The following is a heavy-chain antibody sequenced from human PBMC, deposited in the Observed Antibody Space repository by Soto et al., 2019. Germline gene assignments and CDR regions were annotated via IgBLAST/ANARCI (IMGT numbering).Heavy chain of an antibody. Sequence: GGSLRLSCAASGFTFSSYSMNWVRQAPGKGLEWVSYISSSSSTIYYADSVKGRFTISRDNAKNSLYLQMNSLRDEDTDVYYSATELITVTKHYYYYGMDFWGLGTTVT. V-gene: IGHV3-48*02. J-gene: IGHJ6*02. D-gene: IGHD4-4*01. CDR2: ISSSSSTI. CDR1: GFTFSSYS. CDR3: ATELITVTKHYYYYGMDF.